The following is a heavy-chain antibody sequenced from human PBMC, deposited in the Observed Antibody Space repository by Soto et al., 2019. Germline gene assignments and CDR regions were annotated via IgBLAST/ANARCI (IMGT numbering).Heavy chain of an antibody. J-gene: IGHJ5*01. D-gene: IGHD3-22*01. V-gene: IGHV2-5*02. Sequence: GPPLVNPTQTLTLTCTCSGFSLSTRGVGVGWIRQPPGKALEWLALIYWDDDKRYSPSLKSRLTITKDTSKNQVVLTMTNMDPVDTATYYCALWARVVVVKAPYNWFDSRGQGTLVTVSS. CDR2: IYWDDDK. CDR1: GFSLSTRGVG. CDR3: ALWARVVVVKAPYNWFDS.